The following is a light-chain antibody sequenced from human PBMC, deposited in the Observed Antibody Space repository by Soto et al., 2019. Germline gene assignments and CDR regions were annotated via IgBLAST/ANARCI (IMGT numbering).Light chain of an antibody. CDR2: DAS. V-gene: IGKV3-11*01. CDR1: QSVSSY. J-gene: IGKJ4*01. CDR3: QQRSNWPLT. Sequence: EIVLTQSPATLSLSPGERATLSCRASQSVSSYLAWYQQKTGQAPRLLIYDASNRATGIPDRFSGSGSGTDFTLTISRLEPEDFAVYYCQQRSNWPLTFGGGTKVEIK.